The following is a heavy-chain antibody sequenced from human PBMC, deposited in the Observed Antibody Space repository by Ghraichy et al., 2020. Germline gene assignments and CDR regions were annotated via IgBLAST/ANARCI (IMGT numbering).Heavy chain of an antibody. V-gene: IGHV3-33*01. D-gene: IGHD1-1*01. CDR2: IWYDGNNK. CDR1: GFTFSSYG. CDR3: ARPYFPALAGNYDAFDI. Sequence: GESLNISCAASGFTFSSYGMHWVRQAPGKGLEWVAVIWYDGNNKYYADSVKGRFTISRDNSKNTLYLQMNSLRAEDTALYYCARPYFPALAGNYDAFDIWGQGTLVTVSS. J-gene: IGHJ3*02.